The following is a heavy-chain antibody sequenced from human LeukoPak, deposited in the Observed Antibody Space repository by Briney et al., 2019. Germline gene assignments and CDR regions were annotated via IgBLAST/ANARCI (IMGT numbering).Heavy chain of an antibody. CDR3: ARHGRWELRYYFDY. CDR1: GGSISSSSYY. J-gene: IGHJ4*02. CDR2: IYYSGST. V-gene: IGHV4-39*01. D-gene: IGHD1-26*01. Sequence: PSETLSLTCTVSGGSISSSSYYWGWIRQPPGKGLEWIGSIYYSGSTYYNPSLKSRVTISVDTSKNQLSLKLSSVTAADTAVYYCARHGRWELRYYFDYWGQGTLVTVSS.